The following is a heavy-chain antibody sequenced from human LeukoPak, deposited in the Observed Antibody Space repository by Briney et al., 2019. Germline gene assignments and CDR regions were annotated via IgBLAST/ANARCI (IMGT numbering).Heavy chain of an antibody. CDR1: GGTFSSYA. J-gene: IGHJ6*02. CDR2: IIPIFGTA. D-gene: IGHD3-10*01. V-gene: IGHV1-69*13. Sequence: SVKVSCKASGGTFSSYAISWVRQAPGQGLEWMGGIIPIFGTANYAQKFQGRVTITADESTSTAYMELSSLRSEDTAVYYCAGSEGSGSYYRDYYYYGMDVWGQGTTVTVSS. CDR3: AGSEGSGSYYRDYYYYGMDV.